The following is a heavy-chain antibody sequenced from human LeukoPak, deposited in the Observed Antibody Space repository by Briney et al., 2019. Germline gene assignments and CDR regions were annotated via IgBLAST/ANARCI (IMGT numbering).Heavy chain of an antibody. CDR2: ISWNSGSI. D-gene: IGHD3-22*01. Sequence: PGGSLRLSCAVSGFTFDDYAMHWVRQAPGKGLEWVSGISWNSGSIGYADSVKGRFTISRDNAKNSLYLQMNSLRVEDTALYYCVKGTEKFYDSRADYWGQGIPVTVSS. CDR3: VKGTEKFYDSRADY. J-gene: IGHJ4*02. V-gene: IGHV3-9*01. CDR1: GFTFDDYA.